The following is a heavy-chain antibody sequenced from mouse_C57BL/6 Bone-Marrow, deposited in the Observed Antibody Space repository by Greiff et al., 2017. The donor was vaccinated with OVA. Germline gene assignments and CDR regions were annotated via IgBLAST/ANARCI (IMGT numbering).Heavy chain of an antibody. J-gene: IGHJ2*01. D-gene: IGHD1-1*01. CDR3: APYYYGSSYFDY. CDR2: IDPANGNT. V-gene: IGHV14-3*01. Sequence: DVKLQESVAELVRPGASVKLSCTASGFNIKNTYMHWVKQRPEQGLEWIGRIDPANGNTKYAPKFQGKATITADTSSNTAYLQLSSLTSEDTAIYYCAPYYYGSSYFDYWGQGTTLTVSS. CDR1: GFNIKNTY.